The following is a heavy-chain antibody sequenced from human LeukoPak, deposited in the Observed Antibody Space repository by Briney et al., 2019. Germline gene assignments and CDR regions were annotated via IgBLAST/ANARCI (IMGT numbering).Heavy chain of an antibody. J-gene: IGHJ4*02. CDR2: ISYSGST. CDR1: GVSISSNSQY. D-gene: IGHD5/OR15-5a*01. CDR3: ARNPGTSTLDY. Sequence: SETLSLTCTVSGVSISSNSQYWAWIRQPPGRGLEWLWTISYSGSTHYNPSLKSRVTISLDTTKNQFSLKLSSMTAADTAVYYCARNPGTSTLDYWGQGTLVTVSS. V-gene: IGHV4-39*01.